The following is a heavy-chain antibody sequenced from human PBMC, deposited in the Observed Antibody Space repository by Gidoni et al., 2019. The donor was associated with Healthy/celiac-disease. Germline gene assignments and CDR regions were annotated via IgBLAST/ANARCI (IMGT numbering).Heavy chain of an antibody. V-gene: IGHV2-5*01. CDR3: AHSGVPVPAASFDY. J-gene: IGHJ4*02. Sequence: QITVKESGPTLRKPTQTLTRTGAFSAFSLITSGGGVGWIRQTPGKALEWLALIYWNDAQRYRPSLTSRLTITKATSKNHVVLTMTHIDPVDTATYFCAHSGVPVPAASFDYWGQGTLVTVSS. CDR1: AFSLITSGGG. CDR2: IYWNDAQ. D-gene: IGHD2-2*01.